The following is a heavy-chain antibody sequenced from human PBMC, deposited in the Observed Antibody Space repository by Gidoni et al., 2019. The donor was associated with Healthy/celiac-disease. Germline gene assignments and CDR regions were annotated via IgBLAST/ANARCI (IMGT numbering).Heavy chain of an antibody. CDR3: AKDHRDGGYCSGGSCYIPDY. CDR1: GFTFLSYA. Sequence: EVQLLESGGGLVQPGGSLRLSCAASGFTFLSYAMSWVRQAPGKGLEWVSAISGSGGSTYYADSVKGRFTISRDNSKNTLYLQMNSLRAEDTAVYYCAKDHRDGGYCSGGSCYIPDYWGQGTLVTVSS. V-gene: IGHV3-23*01. CDR2: ISGSGGST. J-gene: IGHJ4*02. D-gene: IGHD2-15*01.